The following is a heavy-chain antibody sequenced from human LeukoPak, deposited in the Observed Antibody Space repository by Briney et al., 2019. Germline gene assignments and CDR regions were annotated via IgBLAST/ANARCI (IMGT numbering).Heavy chain of an antibody. D-gene: IGHD3-10*01. CDR2: ISSSGSTI. CDR1: GFTFSSYE. V-gene: IGHV3-48*03. Sequence: PGRSLRLSCAASGFTFSSYEMNWVRQAPGKGLQWVSYISSSGSTIYYADSVMGRFTISRDNAKNSLYLQMNSLRAEDTAIYYCASYYYGSGTKDYYYGMDVWGQGTTVTVSS. CDR3: ASYYYGSGTKDYYYGMDV. J-gene: IGHJ6*02.